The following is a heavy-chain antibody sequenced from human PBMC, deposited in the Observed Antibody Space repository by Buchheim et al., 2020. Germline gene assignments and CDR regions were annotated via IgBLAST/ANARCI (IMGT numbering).Heavy chain of an antibody. J-gene: IGHJ6*02. D-gene: IGHD3-3*01. CDR1: GGSISSGGYS. Sequence: QVQLQESGPGLVKLSQTLSLTCAVSGGSISSGGYSWSWIRQPPGKGLEWIGYIYYSGSTYYNPSLKSRVTISVDTSKNQFSLKLSSVTAADTAVYYCARNIKTYYDFWSGPLYGMDVWGQGTT. CDR3: ARNIKTYYDFWSGPLYGMDV. V-gene: IGHV4-30-4*07. CDR2: IYYSGST.